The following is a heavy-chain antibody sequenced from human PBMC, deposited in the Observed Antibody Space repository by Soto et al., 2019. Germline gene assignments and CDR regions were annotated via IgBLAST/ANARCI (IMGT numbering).Heavy chain of an antibody. CDR2: ISAYNGNT. Sequence: QVQLVQSGAEVKKPGASVKVSCKASGYTFTSYDINWVRQATGQGLEWMGWISAYNGNTDYAQKLQGRVTMTTDTSTTTAYMELRSLRSVDTALYYSARSGPPAGYLGQGTPFTVPS. CDR1: GYTFTSYD. J-gene: IGHJ4*02. V-gene: IGHV1-18*01. CDR3: ARSGPPAGY. D-gene: IGHD3-10*01.